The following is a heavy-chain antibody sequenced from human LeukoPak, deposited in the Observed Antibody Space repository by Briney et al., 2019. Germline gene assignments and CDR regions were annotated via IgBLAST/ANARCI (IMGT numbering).Heavy chain of an antibody. D-gene: IGHD3-22*01. CDR1: GFTFSSYR. CDR2: ISSSGTYI. J-gene: IGHJ4*02. Sequence: GGSLRLSCAASGFTFSSYRMSWLRQAPGKGLEWVSSISSSGTYIYYADSVKGRFTISRDNAKNSLYLQMNSLRAEDTAVYYCEKEGAQSGWYYDSDVYQGPFWGQGTLVTVSS. CDR3: EKEGAQSGWYYDSDVYQGPF. V-gene: IGHV3-21*01.